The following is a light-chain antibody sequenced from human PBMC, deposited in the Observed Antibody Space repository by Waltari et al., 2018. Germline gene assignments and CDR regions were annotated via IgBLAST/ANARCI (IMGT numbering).Light chain of an antibody. CDR3: SSYISSDTLEL. J-gene: IGLJ2*01. CDR1: SSDVGGYNY. V-gene: IGLV2-14*03. Sequence: HSALTQPASVSGSPGQSITISCTGTSSDVGGYNYVSWYQQHPGKAPKLMIYDVINRPSGVSNRFSGSKSGNTASLTISGLQAEDEADYYCSSYISSDTLELFGGGTSLTVL. CDR2: DVI.